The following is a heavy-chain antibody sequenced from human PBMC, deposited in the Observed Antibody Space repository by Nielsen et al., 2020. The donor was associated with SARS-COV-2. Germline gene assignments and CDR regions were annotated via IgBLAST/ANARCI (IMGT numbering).Heavy chain of an antibody. CDR3: ARVNHSSISA. V-gene: IGHV3-11*04. CDR1: TMSNYW. J-gene: IGHJ5*02. D-gene: IGHD3-22*01. CDR2: IGQGGTPI. Sequence: GESLKISCVGSTMSNYWMSWVRQAPGKGLEWLSYIGQGGTPIYYADSVKGRFSISRENAKNSLYLQMDSLRAEDTAIYYCARVNHSSISAWGQGTVVTVSS.